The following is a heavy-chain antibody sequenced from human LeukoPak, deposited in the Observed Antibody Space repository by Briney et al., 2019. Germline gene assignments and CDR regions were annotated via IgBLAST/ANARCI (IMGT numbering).Heavy chain of an antibody. CDR1: GYTFTSYW. Sequence: GESLRISCKGSGYTFTSYWITWVRQMPGKGLEWMGTIDPSDSYTNYSPSFQGHVTISADKSISTADLQWSSLRASDTAMYYCARLSSSWNFDYWGQGTLVTVSS. V-gene: IGHV5-10-1*01. J-gene: IGHJ4*02. D-gene: IGHD6-13*01. CDR3: ARLSSSWNFDY. CDR2: IDPSDSYT.